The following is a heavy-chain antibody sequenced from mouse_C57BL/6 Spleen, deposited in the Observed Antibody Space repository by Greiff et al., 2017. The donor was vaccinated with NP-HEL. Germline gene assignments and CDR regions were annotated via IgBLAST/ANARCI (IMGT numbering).Heavy chain of an antibody. CDR3: ARSITTVVAPYFDY. CDR2: INPGSGGT. D-gene: IGHD1-1*01. V-gene: IGHV1-54*01. CDR1: GYAFTNYL. J-gene: IGHJ2*01. Sequence: VKLMESGAELVRPGTSVKVSCKASGYAFTNYLIEWVKQRPGQGLEWIGVINPGSGGTNYNEKFKGKATLTADKSSSTAYMQLSSLTSEDSAVDFCARSITTVVAPYFDYWGQGTTLTVSS.